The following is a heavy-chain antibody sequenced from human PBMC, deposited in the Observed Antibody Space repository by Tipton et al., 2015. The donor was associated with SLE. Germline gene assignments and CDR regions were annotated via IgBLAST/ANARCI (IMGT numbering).Heavy chain of an antibody. CDR2: ITGGGTTT. CDR3: VGARATAYWYFHL. V-gene: IGHV3-11*01. Sequence: SLRLSCEASGFIFKEYFMTWVRQAPGKGLEWLAYITGGGTTTKYATSVEGRFFISRDNTNGSVYLHMHRLRVDDTALYFCVGARATAYWYFHLWGRGTLVTVSA. D-gene: IGHD1-26*01. J-gene: IGHJ2*01. CDR1: GFIFKEYF.